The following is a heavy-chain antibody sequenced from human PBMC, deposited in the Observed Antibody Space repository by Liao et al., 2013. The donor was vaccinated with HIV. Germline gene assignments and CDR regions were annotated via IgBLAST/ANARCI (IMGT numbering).Heavy chain of an antibody. D-gene: IGHD3-16*01. Sequence: QVQLQQWGAGLLKSSETLSLTCAVYGGSFSGYYWSWIRQPPGKGLEWIGEINHSGSTNYNPSLKSRVTISVDTSKNQFSLKLSSVTAADTAVYYCARGFRLRLGLVDYWGQGTRVTVSS. V-gene: IGHV4-34*01. CDR3: ARGFRLRLGLVDY. CDR2: INHSGST. CDR1: GGSFSGYY. J-gene: IGHJ4*02.